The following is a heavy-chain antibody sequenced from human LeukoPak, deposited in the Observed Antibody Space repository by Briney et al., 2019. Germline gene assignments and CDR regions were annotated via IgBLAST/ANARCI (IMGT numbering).Heavy chain of an antibody. CDR3: ARDEGESGSYLGAIVDP. V-gene: IGHV1-69*05. CDR2: IIPIFGTA. CDR1: GGTFSSFG. D-gene: IGHD1-26*01. Sequence: VKVSCKASGGTFSSFGISWVRQAPGQGLEWMGGIIPIFGTANYAQKFQGRVTMTRDMSTSTVYMELSSLRSEDTAVYYCARDEGESGSYLGAIVDPWGQGTLVTVSS. J-gene: IGHJ5*02.